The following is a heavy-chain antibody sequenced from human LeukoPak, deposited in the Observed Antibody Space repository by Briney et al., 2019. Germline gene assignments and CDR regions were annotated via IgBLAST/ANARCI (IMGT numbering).Heavy chain of an antibody. CDR3: ARTYYDILTGYNPYFDY. J-gene: IGHJ4*02. CDR2: ITASSTAI. V-gene: IGHV3-21*01. Sequence: GGSLRLSCAASGFTFIKYAMSWVRQAPGKGLEWVSSITASSTAIYSADSVKGRFTISRDNAKNFLYLQMNSLRAEDTAVYYCARTYYDILTGYNPYFDYWGQGILVTVSS. D-gene: IGHD3-9*01. CDR1: GFTFIKYA.